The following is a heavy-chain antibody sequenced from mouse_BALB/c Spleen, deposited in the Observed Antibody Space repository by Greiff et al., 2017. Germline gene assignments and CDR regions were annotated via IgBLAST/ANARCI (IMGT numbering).Heavy chain of an antibody. V-gene: IGHV5-4*02. CDR3: ARSPFNWYFDV. CDR2: ISDGGSYT. Sequence: DVHLVESGGGLVKPGGSLKLSCAASGFTFSDYYMYWVRQTPEKRLEWVATISDGGSYTYYPDSVKGRFTISRDNAKNNLYLQMSSLKSEDTAMYYCARSPFNWYFDVWGAGTTVTVSS. J-gene: IGHJ1*01. CDR1: GFTFSDYY.